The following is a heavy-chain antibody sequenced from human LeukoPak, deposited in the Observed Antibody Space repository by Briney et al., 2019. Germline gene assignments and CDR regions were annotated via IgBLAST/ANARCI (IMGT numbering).Heavy chain of an antibody. D-gene: IGHD3-9*01. CDR1: GFTFSSYA. V-gene: IGHV3-23*01. Sequence: PGGPLRLSCVASGFTFSSYAMSWVRQAPGKGLEWVSTIRGSGGSTYYADSVKGRFTISRDNSKNTLSLQMNSLRAEDTAVYYCARSQEETSGGGRAPYDILTGYYVTYWGQGTLVTVSS. J-gene: IGHJ4*02. CDR2: IRGSGGST. CDR3: ARSQEETSGGGRAPYDILTGYYVTY.